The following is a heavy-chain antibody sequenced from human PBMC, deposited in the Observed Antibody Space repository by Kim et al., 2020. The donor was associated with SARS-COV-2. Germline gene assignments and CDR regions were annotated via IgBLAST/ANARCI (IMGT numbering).Heavy chain of an antibody. J-gene: IGHJ4*02. D-gene: IGHD6-13*01. V-gene: IGHV3-23*01. CDR3: APAVYARIAPDY. Sequence: YYADPVKGRFTISRDNSKNTLYLQMNSLRAEDTAVYYCAPAVYARIAPDYWGQGTLVTVSS.